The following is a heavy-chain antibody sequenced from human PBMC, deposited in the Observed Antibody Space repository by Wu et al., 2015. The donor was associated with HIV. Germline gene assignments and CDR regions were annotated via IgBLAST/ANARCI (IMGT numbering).Heavy chain of an antibody. Sequence: QVQLVQSGAEMKKPGSSVKVSCKASGGTFSSLAISWMRQAPGQGLEWMGGIIPLFPTTIYGQKFHGRVTITADETTSTSYMELSSLKFEDTAVYYCARVSGSSWYREFDMWGQGTLVTVSS. J-gene: IGHJ3*02. CDR1: GGTFSSLA. D-gene: IGHD6-13*01. CDR2: IIPLFPTT. V-gene: IGHV1-69*12. CDR3: ARVSGSSWYREFDM.